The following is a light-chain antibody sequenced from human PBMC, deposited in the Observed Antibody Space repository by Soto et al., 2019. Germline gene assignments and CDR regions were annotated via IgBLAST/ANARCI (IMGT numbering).Light chain of an antibody. V-gene: IGKV3-15*01. CDR3: QQYNNWPRA. CDR1: QSVGSN. J-gene: IGKJ1*01. Sequence: EIVMTQSPATLSVSVGERATLSCRASQSVGSNLVWYQQKPGQAPRLLIYGASTRATGIPARFSGSGSGTEFTLTISSLQSEDFAVYYCQQYNNWPRAFGQGAKVEIK. CDR2: GAS.